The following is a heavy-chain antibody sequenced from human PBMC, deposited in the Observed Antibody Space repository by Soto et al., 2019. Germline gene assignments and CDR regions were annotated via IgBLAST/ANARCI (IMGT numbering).Heavy chain of an antibody. CDR1: GYTFTNYA. V-gene: IGHV1-3*01. Sequence: ASVKVSCKASGYTFTNYAMHWVRQAPGQRLEWMGWINAGNGNTKYSQKFQGRVTITRDTSASTAYMGLSSLRSEDTAVYYCARAGSSWYAAGSDPWGQGTLVTVSS. J-gene: IGHJ5*02. D-gene: IGHD6-13*01. CDR3: ARAGSSWYAAGSDP. CDR2: INAGNGNT.